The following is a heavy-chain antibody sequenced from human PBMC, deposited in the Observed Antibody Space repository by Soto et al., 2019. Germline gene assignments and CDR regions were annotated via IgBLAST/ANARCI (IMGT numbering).Heavy chain of an antibody. CDR2: IVVGSGNT. CDR1: GFTFTSSA. J-gene: IGHJ3*01. CDR3: AADRYGDYVTPQWAFDL. Sequence: QMQLVQSGPEVKKPGTSVKVSCKASGFTFTSSAMQWVRQARGQRLEWIGWIVVGSGNTNYAQKFQKRVTMTRDMSTSTAYMELSSLRSEDTAVYYWAADRYGDYVTPQWAFDLWCQGTMVTVSS. D-gene: IGHD4-17*01. V-gene: IGHV1-58*02.